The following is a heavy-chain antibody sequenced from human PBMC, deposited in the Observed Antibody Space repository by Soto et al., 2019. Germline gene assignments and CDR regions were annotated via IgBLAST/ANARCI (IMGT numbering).Heavy chain of an antibody. Sequence: GVLRLSCAASGFTVSSNYMSWVRQAPGKGLEWVSVIYSGGSTYYADSVKGRFTISRDNSKNTLYLQMNSLRAEDTAVYYCARDSGYYDSSGYLSYWGQGTLVTVSS. CDR1: GFTVSSNY. J-gene: IGHJ4*02. CDR3: ARDSGYYDSSGYLSY. CDR2: IYSGGST. D-gene: IGHD3-22*01. V-gene: IGHV3-66*01.